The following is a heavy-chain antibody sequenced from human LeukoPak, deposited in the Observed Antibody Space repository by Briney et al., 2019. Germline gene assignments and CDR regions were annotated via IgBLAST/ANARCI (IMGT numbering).Heavy chain of an antibody. CDR3: TRDVRGAYYGSGKFDY. V-gene: IGHV3-49*04. CDR1: GFTFGDYA. D-gene: IGHD3-10*01. J-gene: IGHJ4*02. Sequence: GGSLRLSCTASGFTFGDYAMSWVRQAPGKGLEWLGFIRSKAYGGTTEYAASVKGRFTISRDDSKSIAYLQMNSLKTEDTAVYYCTRDVRGAYYGSGKFDYWGQGTLVTVSS. CDR2: IRSKAYGGTT.